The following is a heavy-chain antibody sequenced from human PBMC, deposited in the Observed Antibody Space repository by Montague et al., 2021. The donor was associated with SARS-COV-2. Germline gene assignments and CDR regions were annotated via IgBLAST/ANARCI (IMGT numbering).Heavy chain of an antibody. J-gene: IGHJ6*02. CDR1: GGSISSYY. V-gene: IGHV4-59*01. D-gene: IGHD5-12*01. Sequence: SETLSLTCTVSGGSISSYYWSWIRQPPGKGLEWIGYICYSGSTNYNPSLKSRVTISVDTSKNQFSLKLSSVTAADTAVYYCARGAGRGSGYGKYYYYYYGMDVWGQGTTVTVSS. CDR2: ICYSGST. CDR3: ARGAGRGSGYGKYYYYYYGMDV.